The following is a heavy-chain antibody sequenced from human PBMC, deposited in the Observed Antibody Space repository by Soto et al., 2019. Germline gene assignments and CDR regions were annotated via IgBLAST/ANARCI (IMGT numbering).Heavy chain of an antibody. CDR2: ISAGDGGT. D-gene: IGHD2-2*01. CDR3: AKHLHIVVRFSPLFSFYGLDV. CDR1: GFTFRSYA. V-gene: IGHV3-23*01. J-gene: IGHJ6*02. Sequence: GGSLRLSCVASGFTFRSYAFSWVRQAPGKGLEWVAGISAGDGGTYYADSVKGRFTISRDNSKNTLYLQMIIPRAEDTAVDDCAKHLHIVVRFSPLFSFYGLDVWGQGTTVTVSS.